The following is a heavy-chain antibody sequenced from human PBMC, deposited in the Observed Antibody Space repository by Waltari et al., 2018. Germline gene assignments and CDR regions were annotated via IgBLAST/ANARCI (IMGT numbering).Heavy chain of an antibody. CDR2: ISSSSSYI. D-gene: IGHD2-15*01. Sequence: EVQLVESGGGLVKPGGSLRLPRAASRFTLSRYSMHWVRQSPGKGLEWVSSISSSSSYIYYADSVKGRFTISRDNAKNSLYLKMNSLRAEDTAVYYCARKKDRGPRDTRYYGMDVWGQGTTVTVSS. V-gene: IGHV3-21*01. CDR3: ARKKDRGPRDTRYYGMDV. J-gene: IGHJ6*02. CDR1: RFTLSRYS.